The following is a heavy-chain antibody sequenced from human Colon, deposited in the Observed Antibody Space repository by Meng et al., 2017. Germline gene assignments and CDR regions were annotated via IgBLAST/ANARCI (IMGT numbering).Heavy chain of an antibody. CDR3: AKLTSL. J-gene: IGHJ4*02. Sequence: GGSLRLSCAASGFAFSGSSMSWVRRAPGKGLEWVSTFTASSSTFYADSVKGRFTISRDNSKNTLYLQMNSLRAEDTAVYYCAKLTSLWGQGTLVTVSS. V-gene: IGHV3-23*01. CDR2: FTASSST. CDR1: GFAFSGSS. D-gene: IGHD3-16*01.